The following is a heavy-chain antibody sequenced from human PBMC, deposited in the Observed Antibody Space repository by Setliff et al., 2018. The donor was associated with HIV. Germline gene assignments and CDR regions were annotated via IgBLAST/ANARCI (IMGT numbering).Heavy chain of an antibody. V-gene: IGHV1-69*13. D-gene: IGHD3-22*01. J-gene: IGHJ4*02. CDR3: ARGGVYYYDSSGWSMDY. Sequence: ASVKVSCKASGGTFSSYAISWVRQAPGQGLDWMGGIIPVFGTTDYAQKFQGRVTITADESTSTAYMELSSLRSEDTAVYYCARGGVYYYDSSGWSMDYWGQGTLVTVSS. CDR2: IIPVFGTT. CDR1: GGTFSSYA.